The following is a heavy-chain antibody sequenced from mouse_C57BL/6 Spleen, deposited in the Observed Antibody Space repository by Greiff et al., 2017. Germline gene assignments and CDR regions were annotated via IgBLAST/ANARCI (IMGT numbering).Heavy chain of an antibody. Sequence: QVQLQQPGAELVKPGASVKLSCKASGYTFTSYWMHWVKQRPGPGLEWIGMIHPNSGSTNYNEKFKSKATLTVDKSSSTAYMQLSSLTSEDSAVYYCARNYYGSSGYWGQGTTLTVSS. J-gene: IGHJ2*01. CDR2: IHPNSGST. CDR1: GYTFTSYW. D-gene: IGHD1-1*01. V-gene: IGHV1-64*01. CDR3: ARNYYGSSGY.